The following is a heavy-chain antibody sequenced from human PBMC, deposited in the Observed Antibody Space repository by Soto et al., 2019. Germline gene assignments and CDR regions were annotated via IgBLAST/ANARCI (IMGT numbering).Heavy chain of an antibody. D-gene: IGHD3-9*01. Sequence: ASVKVSCKASGGTFSSYAISWVRQAPGQGLEWMGGIIPIFGTANYAQKFQGRVTITADESTSTAYMELSSLRSEDTAVYYCARSWGVVLTGYSLFDYWGQGTLVTV. CDR2: IIPIFGTA. CDR3: ARSWGVVLTGYSLFDY. V-gene: IGHV1-69*13. J-gene: IGHJ4*02. CDR1: GGTFSSYA.